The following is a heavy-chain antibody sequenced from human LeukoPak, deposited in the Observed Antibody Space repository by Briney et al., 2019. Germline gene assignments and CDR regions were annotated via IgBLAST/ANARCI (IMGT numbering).Heavy chain of an antibody. V-gene: IGHV3-23*01. CDR1: GFTFGSFA. Sequence: PGGSLRLSCTASGFTFGSFAMGWVRQAPGKGLEWVSSMSGSGTYTYHAESVKGRFTISRDNSKNTLFLQMNSLRSEDTAVYFCAKDGYCSVGSCSKSGFDYWGQGALVTVSS. J-gene: IGHJ4*02. CDR3: AKDGYCSVGSCSKSGFDY. D-gene: IGHD2-15*01. CDR2: MSGSGTYT.